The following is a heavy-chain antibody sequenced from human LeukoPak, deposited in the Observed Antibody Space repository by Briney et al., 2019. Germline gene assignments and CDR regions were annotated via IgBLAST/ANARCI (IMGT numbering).Heavy chain of an antibody. CDR2: IYSGGST. D-gene: IGHD3-16*01. J-gene: IGHJ2*01. Sequence: GGSLRLSCAASGFTVSSNYMSWVRQAPGKGLEWVSVIYSGGSTYYADSVKGRFTISRDNSKNTLYLQMNSLRAEDTAVYYWGRDMGATVSRYLDLLGRGTLVTVSS. CDR1: GFTVSSNY. CDR3: GRDMGATVSRYLDL. V-gene: IGHV3-53*01.